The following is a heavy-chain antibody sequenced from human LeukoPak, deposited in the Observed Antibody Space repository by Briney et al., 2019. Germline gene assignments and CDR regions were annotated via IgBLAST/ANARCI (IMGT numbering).Heavy chain of an antibody. V-gene: IGHV3-23*01. CDR3: AKGSGYDYVWGSYRYSFDY. CDR2: ISGSGGST. J-gene: IGHJ4*02. Sequence: GGSLRLSCTASGFTFGDYAMSWVRQAPGKGLEWVSAISGSGGSTYYADSVKGRFTISRDNSKNTLYLQMNSLRAEDTAVYYCAKGSGYDYVWGSYRYSFDYWGQGTLVTVSS. D-gene: IGHD3-16*02. CDR1: GFTFGDYA.